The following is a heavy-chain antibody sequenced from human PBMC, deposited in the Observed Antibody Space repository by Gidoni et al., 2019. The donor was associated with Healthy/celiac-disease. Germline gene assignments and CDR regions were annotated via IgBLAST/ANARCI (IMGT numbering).Heavy chain of an antibody. Sequence: QPQSVQSGAEVKNPGSSAKLSCTATGVSFSSYASSWVRQAPGQGLEWLGGIIPICGTENYAQRFQGRVTITADKSTSTAYMELGSLRSEDTAVYYCARVRVPLDYWGQGTLVTVSS. V-gene: IGHV1-69*06. J-gene: IGHJ4*02. CDR1: GVSFSSYA. CDR3: ARVRVPLDY. D-gene: IGHD3-3*01. CDR2: IIPICGTE.